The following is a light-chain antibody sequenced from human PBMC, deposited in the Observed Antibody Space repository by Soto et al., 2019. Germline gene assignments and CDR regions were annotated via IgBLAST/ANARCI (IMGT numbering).Light chain of an antibody. CDR3: QHYNSYSEA. CDR2: KAS. V-gene: IGKV1-5*03. J-gene: IGKJ1*01. Sequence: DIQMTQSPSTLSLSVLYIVTITCRASQTISSWLAWCQQKPGKAPKLLIYKASTLKSGVPSRFSGSGSGTEFTLTISSLQPDDFATYYCQHYNSYSEAFGQGTKVDIK. CDR1: QTISSW.